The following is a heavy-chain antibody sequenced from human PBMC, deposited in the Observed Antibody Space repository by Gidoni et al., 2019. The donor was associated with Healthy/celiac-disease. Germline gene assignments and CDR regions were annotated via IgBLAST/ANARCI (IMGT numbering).Heavy chain of an antibody. V-gene: IGHV5-10-1*01. Sequence: ELQLVQSGAEVKQPGESLRISCKGSGYSFTSYWISWARQMRGKVLEWLGRIDLSNYYTNYSPSFQGHVTISADKYISTAYLQWGSLKASNPAMYDCGRGGGSGSYSPDYYYGMDVWGQGTTVTVSS. J-gene: IGHJ6*02. CDR3: GRGGGSGSYSPDYYYGMDV. CDR2: IDLSNYYT. CDR1: GYSFTSYW. D-gene: IGHD3-10*01.